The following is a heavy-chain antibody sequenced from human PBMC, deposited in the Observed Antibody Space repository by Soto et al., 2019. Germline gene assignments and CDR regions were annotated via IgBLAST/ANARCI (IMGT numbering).Heavy chain of an antibody. Sequence: PGESLKISCRSSGYSFTNYWIAWVRQMPGKGLEWMGIIYPGDSDTKYSPSFQGQVTISADKSISTAYLQWNSLKASDTAIYYCARHSAALAYCGDDCYSGFDPWGQGTLVTSPQ. V-gene: IGHV5-51*01. J-gene: IGHJ5*02. D-gene: IGHD2-21*02. CDR3: ARHSAALAYCGDDCYSGFDP. CDR1: GYSFTNYW. CDR2: IYPGDSDT.